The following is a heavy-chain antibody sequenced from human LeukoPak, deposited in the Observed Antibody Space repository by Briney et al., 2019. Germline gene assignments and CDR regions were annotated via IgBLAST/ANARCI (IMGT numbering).Heavy chain of an antibody. CDR3: ARVWELSFDH. CDR2: ITYSDGAT. D-gene: IGHD1-26*01. V-gene: IGHV3-23*01. Sequence: GGSLRLSCAASGFTFSSYAMTWVRQAPGEGLECVSITYSDGATAYADSVKGRFTISRDNSKNTVHLQMNSLRAEDTAVYYCARVWELSFDHWGQGALVTVSS. CDR1: GFTFSSYA. J-gene: IGHJ4*02.